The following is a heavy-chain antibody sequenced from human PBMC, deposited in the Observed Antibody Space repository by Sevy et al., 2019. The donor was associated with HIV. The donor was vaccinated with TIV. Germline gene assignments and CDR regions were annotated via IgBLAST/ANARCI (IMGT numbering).Heavy chain of an antibody. CDR1: GFTSSDYY. CDR3: ASRTVTTWGRGMDV. J-gene: IGHJ6*02. CDR2: ISSSGSTI. Sequence: GGSLRLSCAASGFTSSDYYMSWIRQAPGKGLEWVSYISSSGSTIYYADSVKGRFTISRDNAKNSLYLQMNSLRAEDTAVYYCASRTVTTWGRGMDVWGQGTTVTVSS. D-gene: IGHD4-17*01. V-gene: IGHV3-11*01.